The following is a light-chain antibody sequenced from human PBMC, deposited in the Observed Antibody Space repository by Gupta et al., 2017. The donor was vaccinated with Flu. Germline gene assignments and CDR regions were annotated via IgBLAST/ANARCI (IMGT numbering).Light chain of an antibody. CDR1: QGISSY. J-gene: IGKJ3*01. V-gene: IGKV1-9*01. CDR3: QQLNSYPRGFT. CDR2: AAS. Sequence: RVTITCRASQGISSYLAWYQQKPGKAPKLLIYAASTLQSGVPSRFSGSGSGTEFTLTISSLQPEDVATYYCQQLNSYPRGFTFGPGTKVDIK.